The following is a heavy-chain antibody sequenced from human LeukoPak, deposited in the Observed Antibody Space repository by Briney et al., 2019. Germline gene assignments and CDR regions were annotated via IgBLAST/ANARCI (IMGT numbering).Heavy chain of an antibody. Sequence: GASVKVSCKASGYTFTGYYMHWVRQAPGQGLEWMGWINPNSGGTNYAQKFQGRVTMTRDTSISTAYMELSRLRSDDTAVYYCARSSYCSSTSCYLTHYYYYMDVWGKGTTVTVSS. CDR2: INPNSGGT. CDR1: GYTFTGYY. CDR3: ARSSYCSSTSCYLTHYYYYMDV. J-gene: IGHJ6*03. D-gene: IGHD2-2*01. V-gene: IGHV1-2*02.